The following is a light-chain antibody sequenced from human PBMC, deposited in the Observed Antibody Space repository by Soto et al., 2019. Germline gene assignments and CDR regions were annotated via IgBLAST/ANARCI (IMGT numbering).Light chain of an antibody. Sequence: QSALTQPASVSGSPGQSITISCTGTSSDVGGSNYVSWYQQHPGKAPKLIIYEVSNRPSGVSNRFSGSKSGNTASLTISGLQAEDEADYYCNSYTSSSTPLYVFGTGTKLTVL. J-gene: IGLJ1*01. V-gene: IGLV2-14*01. CDR3: NSYTSSSTPLYV. CDR1: SSDVGGSNY. CDR2: EVS.